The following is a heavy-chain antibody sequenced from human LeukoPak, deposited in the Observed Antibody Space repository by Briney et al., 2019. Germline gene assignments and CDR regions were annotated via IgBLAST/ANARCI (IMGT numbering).Heavy chain of an antibody. J-gene: IGHJ5*02. D-gene: IGHD3-3*01. V-gene: IGHV3-74*01. CDR1: GFTFSSYW. CDR2: INTDGSST. Sequence: GGSLRLSCAASGFTFSSYWMHWVRQAPGKGLVWVPRINTDGSSTSYADSVKGRFTISRDNAKNTLYLQMNSLRAEDTAVYYCARVRGQSTYDFWSGPPNWFDPWGQGTLVTVSS. CDR3: ARVRGQSTYDFWSGPPNWFDP.